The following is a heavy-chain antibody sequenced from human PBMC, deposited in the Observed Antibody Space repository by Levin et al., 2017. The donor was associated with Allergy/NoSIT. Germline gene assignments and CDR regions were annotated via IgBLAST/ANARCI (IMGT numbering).Heavy chain of an antibody. CDR3: ARGCLDSSGYYLGFDP. J-gene: IGHJ5*02. CDR2: IYYSGST. V-gene: IGHV4-61*01. Sequence: SETLSLTCTVSGGSVSSGSYYWSWIRQPPGKGLEWIGYIYYSGSTNYNPSLKSRVTISVDTSKNQFSLKLSSVSAADTAVYYWARGCLDSSGYYLGFDPWGQGTLVTVSS. D-gene: IGHD3-22*01. CDR1: GGSVSSGSYY.